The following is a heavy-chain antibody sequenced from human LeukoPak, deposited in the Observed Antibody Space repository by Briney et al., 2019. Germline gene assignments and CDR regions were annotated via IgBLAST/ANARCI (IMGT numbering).Heavy chain of an antibody. V-gene: IGHV3-30*12. CDR1: GFTFKSYD. CDR3: ARGTVSPPAEV. D-gene: IGHD4-23*01. CDR2: ILTDETSKSSKSDKSKT. J-gene: IGHJ6*04. Sequence: PGGCLRLSCAASGFTFKSYDMHWVRQAPGKGLEWVAFILTDETSKSSKSDKSKTYYADSVKGRFTVSRDNSKNTLYLQMSNLRADDTAIYYCARGTVSPPAEVWGKGTTVTVSS.